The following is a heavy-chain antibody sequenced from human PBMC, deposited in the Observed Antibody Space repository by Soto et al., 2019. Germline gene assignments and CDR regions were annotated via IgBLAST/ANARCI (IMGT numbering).Heavy chain of an antibody. CDR3: ARGLRYCSGGSCYSIFLGYYGTDV. Sequence: SETLSLTCAVYGGSFSGYYWSWIRQPPGKGLEWIGEINHSGSTNYNPSLKSRVTISVDTSKNQFSLKLSSVTAADTAVYYCARGLRYCSGGSCYSIFLGYYGTDVWGQGTTVTVSS. V-gene: IGHV4-34*01. D-gene: IGHD2-15*01. J-gene: IGHJ6*02. CDR1: GGSFSGYY. CDR2: INHSGST.